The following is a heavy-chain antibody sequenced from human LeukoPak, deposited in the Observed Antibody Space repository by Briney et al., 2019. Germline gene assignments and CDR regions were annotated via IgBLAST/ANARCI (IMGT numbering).Heavy chain of an antibody. D-gene: IGHD2-21*02. CDR3: ARGGGDHAFDI. V-gene: IGHV3-74*01. CDR2: INNVGSQT. J-gene: IGHJ3*02. CDR1: GFTFSDYW. Sequence: GGSLRLSCAASGFTFSDYWIRWVRQAEGEGWGWVSRINNVGSQTIYADFVEGRFTVSRDNAKNTLYLQMNSLRAEDTVIYYCARGGGDHAFDIWGQGTMVTVSS.